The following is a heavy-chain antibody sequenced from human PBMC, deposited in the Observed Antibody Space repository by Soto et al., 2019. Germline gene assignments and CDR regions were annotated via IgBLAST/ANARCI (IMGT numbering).Heavy chain of an antibody. J-gene: IGHJ4*02. V-gene: IGHV3-30*03. CDR3: AATSWGPSSSWFDY. Sequence: QVQLVESGGGVVQPGRSLRLSCAASGFTFSSYGMHWVRQAPGKGLEWVAVISYDGSNKYYADCVKGRFTISRDNSKNTLYLQMNSLRAEDTAVYYCAATSWGPSSSWFDYWGQGTLVTVSS. CDR1: GFTFSSYG. CDR2: ISYDGSNK. D-gene: IGHD6-13*01.